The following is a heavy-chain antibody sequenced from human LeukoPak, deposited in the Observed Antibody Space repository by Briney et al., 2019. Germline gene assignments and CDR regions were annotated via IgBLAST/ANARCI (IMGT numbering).Heavy chain of an antibody. V-gene: IGHV1-8*03. Sequence: ASVTVSCKASGYTFTNYDINWVRQATGQGLEWMGWMNPNSGNTGYAQKFQGRVTITRNTSISTAYMELSSLRSEDTAVYYCARGFIQGYSYGLGYWGQGTLVTVSS. CDR2: MNPNSGNT. J-gene: IGHJ4*02. CDR3: ARGFIQGYSYGLGY. CDR1: GYTFTNYD. D-gene: IGHD5-18*01.